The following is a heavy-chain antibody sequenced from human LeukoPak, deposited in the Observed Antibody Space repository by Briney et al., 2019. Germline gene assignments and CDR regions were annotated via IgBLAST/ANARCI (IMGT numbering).Heavy chain of an antibody. Sequence: PGGSLRLSCAASGFTLSNSWIHWVRQAPGKGLVWVSRINSDGSTTTYADSVKGRFTISRDNAKNSLYLQMNGLRAEDTAVYYCARDPGRCTSSSCYPDYWGQGTLVTVSS. V-gene: IGHV3-74*01. CDR1: GFTLSNSW. CDR2: INSDGSTT. D-gene: IGHD2-2*01. CDR3: ARDPGRCTSSSCYPDY. J-gene: IGHJ4*02.